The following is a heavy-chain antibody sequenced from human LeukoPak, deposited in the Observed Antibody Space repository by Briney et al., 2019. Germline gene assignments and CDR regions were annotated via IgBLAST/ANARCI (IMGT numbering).Heavy chain of an antibody. CDR3: ARGDSTYLSNFQH. V-gene: IGHV4-59*08. D-gene: IGHD2-15*01. J-gene: IGHJ1*01. CDR2: IYSSGST. Sequence: SETLSLACTVSGGSIISFYWNWIRLPPGKGLEWIGYIYSSGSTNYNPSLKSRVTISGDRSKNQVSLRLSSVSAADTAIYYCARGDSTYLSNFQHWGQGTLVTVSS. CDR1: GGSIISFY.